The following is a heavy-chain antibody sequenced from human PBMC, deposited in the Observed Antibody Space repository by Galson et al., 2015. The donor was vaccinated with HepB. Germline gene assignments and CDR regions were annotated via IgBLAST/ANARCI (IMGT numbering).Heavy chain of an antibody. Sequence: LRLSCAASGFIVSSNYMSWVRQAPGKGLEWVSVIYSDGSTYYADSMKGRFTISRDNSKNTLYLQMNSLRAEDTAVYYCARGYSRSWYSGLGYWGQGTLVTVSS. CDR2: IYSDGST. CDR1: GFIVSSNY. D-gene: IGHD6-13*01. J-gene: IGHJ4*02. CDR3: ARGYSRSWYSGLGY. V-gene: IGHV3-53*01.